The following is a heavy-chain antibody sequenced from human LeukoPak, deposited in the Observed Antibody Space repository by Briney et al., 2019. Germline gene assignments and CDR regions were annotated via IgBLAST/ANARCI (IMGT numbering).Heavy chain of an antibody. CDR1: GGSISSGGYY. CDR3: ASFLWDGDYAFDY. J-gene: IGHJ4*02. Sequence: PSQTLSLTCTVSGGSISSGGYYWSWTRQHPGKGLEWIGYIHYSGSTYYNPSLKSRVTISVDTSKNQFSLKLSSVTAADTAVYYCASFLWDGDYAFDYWGQGTLVTVSS. CDR2: IHYSGST. D-gene: IGHD4-17*01. V-gene: IGHV4-31*03.